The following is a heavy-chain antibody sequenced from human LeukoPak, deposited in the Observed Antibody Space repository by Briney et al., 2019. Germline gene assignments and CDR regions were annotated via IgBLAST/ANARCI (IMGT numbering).Heavy chain of an antibody. CDR2: ISGSGGST. CDR1: GFTFSSYA. V-gene: IGHV3-23*01. J-gene: IGHJ6*02. D-gene: IGHD2-2*01. Sequence: PGGSLRLSCAASGFTFSSYAMSWVRQAPGKGLEWVSAISGSGGSTYYADSVKGRFTISRDNSKNTLYLQMNSLRAEDTAVYYCARDHIVVVPAAIHYYYGMDVWGQGTTVTVSS. CDR3: ARDHIVVVPAAIHYYYGMDV.